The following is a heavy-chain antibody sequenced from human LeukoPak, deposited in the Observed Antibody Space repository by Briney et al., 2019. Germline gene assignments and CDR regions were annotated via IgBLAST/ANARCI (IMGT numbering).Heavy chain of an antibody. J-gene: IGHJ6*03. Sequence: PGGSLRLSCAASGFTFSSYAMSWVRQAPGKGLEWVSGIRSSGGTTYYADSVKGRFTISRDNSKNTLYLQMNSLRAEDTAVYYCARGPYYDFWSGEKVYYYYMDVWGKGTTVTVSS. CDR3: ARGPYYDFWSGEKVYYYYMDV. V-gene: IGHV3-23*01. CDR1: GFTFSSYA. D-gene: IGHD3-3*01. CDR2: IRSSGGTT.